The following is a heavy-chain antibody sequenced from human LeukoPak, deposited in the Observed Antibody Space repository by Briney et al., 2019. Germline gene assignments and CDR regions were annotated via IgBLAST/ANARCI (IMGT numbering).Heavy chain of an antibody. J-gene: IGHJ3*02. CDR2: INSDGSST. D-gene: IGHD3-10*01. V-gene: IGHV3-74*01. CDR1: GFTFSSYW. CDR3: AKDHGVTMASQVATDAFDI. Sequence: PGGSLRLSCAASGFTFSSYWMHWVRQAPGKGLVWVSRINSDGSSTSYADSVKGRFTISRDNSKNTLYLQMNSLRAEDTAVYYCAKDHGVTMASQVATDAFDIWGQGTMVTVSS.